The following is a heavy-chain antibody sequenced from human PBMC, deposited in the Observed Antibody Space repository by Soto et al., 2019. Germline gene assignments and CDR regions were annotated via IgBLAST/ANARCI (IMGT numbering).Heavy chain of an antibody. CDR1: GFTLSGRS. V-gene: IGHV3-74*01. CDR3: ARGWFGPDV. D-gene: IGHD3-10*01. Sequence: EVQLVESGGGLVQPGGSLRLSCAASGFTLSGRSMHWVRQAPGKGLVWVSGIDNAGTDSTYADSVKGRFTSSRDNAKTMLYLHMNSLRVEDTAVYYCARGWFGPDVWGKGTTVTVSS. J-gene: IGHJ6*04. CDR2: IDNAGTDS.